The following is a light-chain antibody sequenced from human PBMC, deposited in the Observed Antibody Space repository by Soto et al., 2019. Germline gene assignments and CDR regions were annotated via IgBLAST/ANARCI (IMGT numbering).Light chain of an antibody. Sequence: QSALTQPASVSGSPGQSITLSCTGTSSDVGAYNFVSWFQQHPGKPPKLIIFEVSRRPSGISNRFSGSKSGVTASLTISGLLAEDEADYYCSSYATSNAPLYVFGTGTKVTVL. CDR1: SSDVGAYNF. CDR2: EVS. V-gene: IGLV2-14*01. J-gene: IGLJ1*01. CDR3: SSYATSNAPLYV.